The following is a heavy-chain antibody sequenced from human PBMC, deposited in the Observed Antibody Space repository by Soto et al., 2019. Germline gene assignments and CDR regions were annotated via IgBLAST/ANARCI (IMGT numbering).Heavy chain of an antibody. CDR1: GGSISSYY. V-gene: IGHV4-59*01. CDR2: IYYSGST. CDR3: ARDRAAGNDYYYYYYGMDV. D-gene: IGHD6-13*01. Sequence: SETLSLTCPVSGGSISSYYWSWIRQPPGKGLEWIGYIYYSGSTNYNPSLKSRVTISVDTSKNQFSLKLSSVTAADTAVYYCARDRAAGNDYYYYYYGMDVWGQGTTVTVSS. J-gene: IGHJ6*02.